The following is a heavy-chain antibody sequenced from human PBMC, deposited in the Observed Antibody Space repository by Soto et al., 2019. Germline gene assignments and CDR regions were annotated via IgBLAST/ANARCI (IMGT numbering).Heavy chain of an antibody. D-gene: IGHD6-13*01. CDR1: GFTFSSYA. CDR3: AKDHGSSSWYYSQLNFDY. Sequence: EVQLLESGGGLVQPGGSLRLSCAASGFTFSSYAMSWVRQAPGKGLEWVSAISGSRGSTYYADSVKGRFTISRDNSKNTLYLQMNSLRAEDTAVYYCAKDHGSSSWYYSQLNFDYWGQGTLVTVSS. V-gene: IGHV3-23*01. CDR2: ISGSRGST. J-gene: IGHJ4*02.